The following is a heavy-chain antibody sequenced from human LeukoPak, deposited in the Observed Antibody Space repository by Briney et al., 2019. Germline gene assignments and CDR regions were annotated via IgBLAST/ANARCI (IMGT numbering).Heavy chain of an antibody. J-gene: IGHJ4*02. CDR3: ARAHHSYASSGKFDA. CDR1: GGSISGGGYY. Sequence: SETLSLTCTGSGGSISGGGYYWSWIRQHPGKGLEWIGYIYYSGNTYYNPPLRSRVTISIDTPKNQFSLKLSSVTAADTAVYYCARAHHSYASSGKFDAWGQGTLVTVSS. D-gene: IGHD3-22*01. V-gene: IGHV4-31*03. CDR2: IYYSGNT.